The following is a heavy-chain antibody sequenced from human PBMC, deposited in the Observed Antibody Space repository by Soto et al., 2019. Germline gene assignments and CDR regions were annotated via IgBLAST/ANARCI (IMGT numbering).Heavy chain of an antibody. Sequence: SVPTLVNPTQTLTLTCTFSGFSLSSRGMRVSWIRQPPGKALEWLARIDWDDDKFYTTSLQTRLTISKDTSKKPVVLTRTTTGPADTATFSCARMAYYYDSGVSHYYDYGGQGPLLTVSS. CDR1: GFSLSSRGMR. CDR3: ARMAYYYDSGVSHYYDY. CDR2: IDWDDDK. D-gene: IGHD3-22*01. J-gene: IGHJ4*02. V-gene: IGHV2-70*04.